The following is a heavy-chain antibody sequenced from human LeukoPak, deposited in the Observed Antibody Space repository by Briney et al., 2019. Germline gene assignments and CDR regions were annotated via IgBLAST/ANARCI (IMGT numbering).Heavy chain of an antibody. CDR1: GFTFSSYA. J-gene: IGHJ2*01. Sequence: PGGSLRLSCAASGFTFSSYAMSWVRQAPGKGLEWVSGISGSGGSTYYADSVKGRFTISRDNSMNTLYLQMNSLRVEDTAVYYCAKDLGMVWYFDLWGRGTLVTVSS. CDR2: ISGSGGST. V-gene: IGHV3-23*01. D-gene: IGHD2-8*01. CDR3: AKDLGMVWYFDL.